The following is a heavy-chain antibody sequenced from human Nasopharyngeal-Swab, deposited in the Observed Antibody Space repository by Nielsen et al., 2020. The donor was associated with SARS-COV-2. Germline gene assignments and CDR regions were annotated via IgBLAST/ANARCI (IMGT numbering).Heavy chain of an antibody. CDR2: IYYSGS. CDR1: GGSISSYY. CDR3: ARDERIAAAGTFDY. V-gene: IGHV4-59*12. J-gene: IGHJ4*02. Sequence: SETLSLTCTVSGGSISSYYWSWIRQPPGKGLEWIGYIYYSGSTISVDTSKNQFSLKLSSVTAADTAVYYCARDERIAAAGTFDYWGQGTLVTVSS. D-gene: IGHD6-13*01.